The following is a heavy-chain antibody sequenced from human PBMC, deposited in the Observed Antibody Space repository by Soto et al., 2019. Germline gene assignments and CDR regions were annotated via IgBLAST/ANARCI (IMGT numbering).Heavy chain of an antibody. CDR1: GYTFSSYG. Sequence: QLLQSGGEVKEPGASVKVSCRASGYTFSSYGISWVRQAPGQGLEWMGWSSGHSGVIKSAQKFQDRVIMTTDTSTSTGYMELRSLRPDDTAVYYCARAYSSNYYNDYFDYWGQGTLVTVSS. D-gene: IGHD4-4*01. V-gene: IGHV1-18*01. CDR3: ARAYSSNYYNDYFDY. CDR2: SSGHSGVI. J-gene: IGHJ4*02.